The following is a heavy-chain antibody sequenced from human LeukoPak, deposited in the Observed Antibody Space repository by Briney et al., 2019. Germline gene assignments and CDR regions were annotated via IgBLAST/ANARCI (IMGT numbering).Heavy chain of an antibody. CDR3: ARDRQLLWAYYFDY. V-gene: IGHV3-48*03. D-gene: IGHD2-2*01. Sequence: PGGSPRLSCAASGFTFSSYEMNWVRQAPGKGLEWVSYISSSGSTIYYADSVKGRFTISRDNAKNSLYLQMNSLRAEDTAVYYCARDRQLLWAYYFDYWGQGTLVTVSS. CDR2: ISSSGSTI. J-gene: IGHJ4*02. CDR1: GFTFSSYE.